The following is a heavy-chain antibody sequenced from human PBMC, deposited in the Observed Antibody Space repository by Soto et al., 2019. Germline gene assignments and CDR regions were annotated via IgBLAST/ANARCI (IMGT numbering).Heavy chain of an antibody. CDR2: ISITSSYI. D-gene: IGHD5-18*01. CDR1: GFTFSSYT. V-gene: IGHV3-21*01. Sequence: GGSLRLSCAASGFTFSSYTMDWVRQTPGKGLQWVSSISITSSYIYYADSVKGRFAISRDNAQNSLYLQMNSLRAEDTAVYYCARGAIRGYSYGYSDYWGQGTLVTVSS. J-gene: IGHJ4*02. CDR3: ARGAIRGYSYGYSDY.